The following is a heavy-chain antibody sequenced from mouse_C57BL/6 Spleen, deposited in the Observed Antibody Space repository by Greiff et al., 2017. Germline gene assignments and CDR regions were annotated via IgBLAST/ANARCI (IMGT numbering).Heavy chain of an antibody. CDR1: GYAFSSSW. J-gene: IGHJ3*01. Sequence: VQLQESGPELVQPGASVTISCNASGYAFSSSWMHWVKHTPGKGLEWIGRIYPGDGDTNYNGKFKGKATLTADKSSSTAYMQLSRLTSEDSAVYCGARELHSACFGRWAHGALVIVSA. CDR2: IYPGDGDT. D-gene: IGHD2-1*01. V-gene: IGHV1-82*01. CDR3: ARELHSACFGR.